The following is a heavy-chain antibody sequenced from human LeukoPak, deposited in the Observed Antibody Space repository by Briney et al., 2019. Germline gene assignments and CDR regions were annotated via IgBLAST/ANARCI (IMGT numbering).Heavy chain of an antibody. V-gene: IGHV3-48*02. Sequence: GGSLRLSCAASGFTFSTYSLNWVRQAPGKGLEGVSYISSSSGIIYADSVKGRCTVSRDNAKNSLYLQMNSLRDDDTGVYYCAFQDGGIVYWGQGTLVTVSS. CDR1: GFTFSTYS. J-gene: IGHJ4*02. CDR2: ISSSSGII. CDR3: AFQDGGIVY. D-gene: IGHD4-23*01.